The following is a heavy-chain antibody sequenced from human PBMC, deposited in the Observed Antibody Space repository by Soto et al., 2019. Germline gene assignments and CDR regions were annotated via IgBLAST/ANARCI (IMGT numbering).Heavy chain of an antibody. CDR2: IWNAGSNQ. D-gene: IGHD6-13*01. CDR3: ARVLNIAPPGGAYNFYALDV. CDR1: GFTFSNYG. J-gene: IGHJ6*02. Sequence: QVQLVESGGGVVQTGRSLTLSCAASGFTFSNYGMHWVRQAPGKGLEWVAVIWNAGSNQYYADSVQGRFTVSRDNYDNSLYLQLNGLRAENTAVYYCARVLNIAPPGGAYNFYALDVWGRGTTSTVSS. V-gene: IGHV3-33*01.